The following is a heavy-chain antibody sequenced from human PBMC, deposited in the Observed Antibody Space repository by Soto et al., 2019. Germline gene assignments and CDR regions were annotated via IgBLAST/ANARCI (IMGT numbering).Heavy chain of an antibody. CDR1: GGSFSGYY. CDR2: INHSGST. CDR3: ARGEWEPSCMDV. V-gene: IGHV4-34*01. D-gene: IGHD1-26*01. Sequence: QVQLQQWGAGLLKPLETLSLTCAVYGGSFSGYYWSWIRQPPGKGLEWIGEINHSGSTNYNPSLKSRVTISVDTSKNQFSLKLSSVTAADTAVYYCARGEWEPSCMDVWGQGTTVTVSS. J-gene: IGHJ6*02.